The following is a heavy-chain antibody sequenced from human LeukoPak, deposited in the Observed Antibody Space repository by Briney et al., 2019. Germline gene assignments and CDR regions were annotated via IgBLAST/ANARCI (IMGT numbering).Heavy chain of an antibody. J-gene: IGHJ4*02. V-gene: IGHV1-8*01. CDR2: MNPNSGNT. CDR1: GYTFTGYD. CDR3: ARGFGGWELLYYFDY. D-gene: IGHD1-26*01. Sequence: ASVKVSCKASGYTFTGYDINWVRQATGQGLEWMGWMNPNSGNTGYAQKFQGRVTMTRNTSISTAYMELSSLRSEDTAVYYCARGFGGWELLYYFDYWGQGTLVTVSS.